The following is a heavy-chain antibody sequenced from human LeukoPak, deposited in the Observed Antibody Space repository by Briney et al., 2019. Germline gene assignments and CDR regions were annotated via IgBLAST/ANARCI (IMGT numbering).Heavy chain of an antibody. CDR3: VRVGEGLNDGLYI. CDR1: GYTFTGYY. Sequence: ASVKVSCKASGYTFTGYYMNWVRHAPGQGREWVGRITPNTGGTHYAQNFQSGVTRTRETSLTTDYMERSGLRYERTAVCFWVRVGEGLNDGLYIWGQETMVTVSS. D-gene: IGHD1-26*01. J-gene: IGHJ3*02. CDR2: ITPNTGGT. V-gene: IGHV1-2*06.